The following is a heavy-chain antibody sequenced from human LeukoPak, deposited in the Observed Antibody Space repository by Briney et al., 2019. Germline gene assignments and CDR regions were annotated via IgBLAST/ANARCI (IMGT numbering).Heavy chain of an antibody. Sequence: PGGSLRLSCAASGSSFSRYWMHWVRQAPGKGLVWVSTIPSDGGTTSSADSVKGRFIISRDDAKTTLYLQMNSLRAEDTAVYYCARENWGLSDSWGQGTLVTVSS. CDR1: GSSFSRYW. CDR2: IPSDGGTT. J-gene: IGHJ4*02. CDR3: ARENWGLSDS. D-gene: IGHD7-27*01. V-gene: IGHV3-74*01.